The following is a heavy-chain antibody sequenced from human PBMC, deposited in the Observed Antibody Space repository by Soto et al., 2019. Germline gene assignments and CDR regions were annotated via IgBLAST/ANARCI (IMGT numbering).Heavy chain of an antibody. J-gene: IGHJ4*02. CDR3: VRHVHRTTYDF. Sequence: PSETLSLTCTVSGDFLSSHYWSWIRQPPAKGLEWIGYISYSGGTTYDASLKTRVTMSVDASKSQLSLKLNSVTVADTAVYYCVRHVHRTTYDFWGQGTQVTVSS. CDR2: ISYSGGT. CDR1: GDFLSSHY. V-gene: IGHV4-59*08. D-gene: IGHD1-7*01.